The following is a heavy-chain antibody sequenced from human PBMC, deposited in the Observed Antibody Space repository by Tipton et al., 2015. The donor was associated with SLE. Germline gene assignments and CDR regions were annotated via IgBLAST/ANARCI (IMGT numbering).Heavy chain of an antibody. CDR1: GSSSTSGFF. Sequence: TLSLTCTVSGSSSTSGFFWAWIRQPPGKGLELIGTIYHSGSTYYNPSLKSRVSISVDTSKNHFSLKLNSVTVADTAVYYCARDPGSAGYYYYGMDAWGQGTTVTVSS. CDR2: IYHSGST. V-gene: IGHV4-38-2*02. J-gene: IGHJ6*02. CDR3: ARDPGSAGYYYYGMDA.